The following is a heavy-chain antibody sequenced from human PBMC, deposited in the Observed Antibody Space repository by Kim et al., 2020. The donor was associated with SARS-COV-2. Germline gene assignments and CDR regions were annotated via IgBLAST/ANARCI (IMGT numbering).Heavy chain of an antibody. CDR3: TTDGPTGPDAFDI. CDR1: GFTFSNAW. Sequence: GALRLSCAASGFTFSNAWMSWVRQAPGKGLEWVGRIKSKTDGGTTDYAAPVKGRFTISRDDSKNTLYLQMNSLKTEDTAVYYCTTDGPTGPDAFDIWGQGTMVTVSS. CDR2: IKSKTDGGTT. J-gene: IGHJ3*02. D-gene: IGHD2-8*02. V-gene: IGHV3-15*01.